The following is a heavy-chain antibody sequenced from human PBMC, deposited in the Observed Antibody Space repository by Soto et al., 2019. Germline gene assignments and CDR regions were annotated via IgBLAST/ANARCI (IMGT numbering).Heavy chain of an antibody. CDR3: AGGKYDSLTGYYRGYGYFGMDV. J-gene: IGHJ6*02. Sequence: SVKFSFKASGGTFSSYAISWVRQAPGQGLECMGGIIPIFGTANYAQKFQGRVTITADESTSTSYMELSSLRSEGAAVYYCAGGKYDSLTGYYRGYGYFGMDVWGQGTTVTDSS. CDR1: GGTFSSYA. V-gene: IGHV1-69*13. CDR2: IIPIFGTA. D-gene: IGHD3-9*01.